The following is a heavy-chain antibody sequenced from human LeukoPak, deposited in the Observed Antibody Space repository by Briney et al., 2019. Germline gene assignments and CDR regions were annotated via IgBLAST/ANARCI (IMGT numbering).Heavy chain of an antibody. CDR2: ISYDGSNK. J-gene: IGHJ4*02. Sequence: GGSLRLSYAASGFTFSSYAMHWVRQAPGKGLEWVAVISYDGSNKYYADSVKGRFTISRDNSKNTLYLQMNSLRAEDTAVYYCAREFVGYGGEYYFDYWGQGTLVTVSS. D-gene: IGHD4-23*01. CDR1: GFTFSSYA. V-gene: IGHV3-30-3*01. CDR3: AREFVGYGGEYYFDY.